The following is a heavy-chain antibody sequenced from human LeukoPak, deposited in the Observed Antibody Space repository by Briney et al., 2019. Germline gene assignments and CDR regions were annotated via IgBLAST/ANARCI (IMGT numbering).Heavy chain of an antibody. CDR2: IIPILGIA. Sequence: ASVKVSCKASGGTFSSYAISWVRQAPGQGLEWMGRIIPILGIANYAQKFQGRVTITADKSTSTAYMELSSLRSEDTAVYYCATQKSIAAANDYWGQGTLVTVSS. V-gene: IGHV1-69*04. D-gene: IGHD6-13*01. J-gene: IGHJ4*02. CDR3: ATQKSIAAANDY. CDR1: GGTFSSYA.